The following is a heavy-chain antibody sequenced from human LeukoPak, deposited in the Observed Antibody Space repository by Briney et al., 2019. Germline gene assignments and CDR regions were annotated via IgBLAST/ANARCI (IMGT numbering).Heavy chain of an antibody. CDR3: ARALHLELHSYFDS. CDR2: IIPIFGSA. D-gene: IGHD1-1*01. CDR1: GGTFSSYA. Sequence: SVKVSCKASGGTFSSYAISWVRQAPGQGLEWMGGIIPIFGSANYAQKFQGRVTITADESTSTAYMELSSLRSEDTAVYYCARALHLELHSYFDSWGQGTLVTVSS. V-gene: IGHV1-69*13. J-gene: IGHJ4*02.